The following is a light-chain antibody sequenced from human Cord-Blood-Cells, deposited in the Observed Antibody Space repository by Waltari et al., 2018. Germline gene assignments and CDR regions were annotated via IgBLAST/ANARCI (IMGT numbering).Light chain of an antibody. V-gene: IGKV1-27*01. CDR2: AAS. CDR3: QKYNSTPRT. J-gene: IGKJ1*01. Sequence: DTQMTQSPSSRSAPVGDRVTITCRASQGISNYLAWYQQKPGKVPKLLIYAASTLQSGVPSRFSGSGSGTDFTLTISSLQPEDVATYYCQKYNSTPRTFGQGTKVEIK. CDR1: QGISNY.